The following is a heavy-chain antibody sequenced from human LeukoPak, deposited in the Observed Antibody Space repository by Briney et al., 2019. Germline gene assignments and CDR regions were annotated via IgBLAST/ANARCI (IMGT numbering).Heavy chain of an antibody. CDR1: GGSFSGYY. J-gene: IGHJ6*04. Sequence: SETLSLTCAVYGGSFSGYYWSWIRQPPGKGLEWIGEINHSGSTNYNPSLKSRVTISVDMSKNQFSLKLSSVTAADTAVYYCARGGTMVRGVIIPKNYYYGMDVWGKGTTVTVSS. CDR2: INHSGST. D-gene: IGHD3-10*01. V-gene: IGHV4-34*01. CDR3: ARGGTMVRGVIIPKNYYYGMDV.